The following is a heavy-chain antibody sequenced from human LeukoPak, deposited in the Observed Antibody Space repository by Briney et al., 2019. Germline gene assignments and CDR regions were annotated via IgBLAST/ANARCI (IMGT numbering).Heavy chain of an antibody. D-gene: IGHD3-22*01. CDR2: IYYSGST. CDR1: GGSISSGGYY. J-gene: IGHJ4*02. Sequence: SETLSLTCTVSGGSISSGGYYWSWIRQHPGKGLEWIGYIYYSGSTYYNPSLKSRVTISVDTSKNQFSLKLSSVTAADTAVYYCARSGPDSSGYSPDYWGRGTLVTVSS. CDR3: ARSGPDSSGYSPDY. V-gene: IGHV4-31*03.